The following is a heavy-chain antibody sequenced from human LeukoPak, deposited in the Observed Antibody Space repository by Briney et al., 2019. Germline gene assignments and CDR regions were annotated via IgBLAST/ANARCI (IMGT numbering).Heavy chain of an antibody. D-gene: IGHD3-3*01. CDR2: IIPIFGTA. J-gene: IGHJ6*02. CDR1: GGTFSSYA. Sequence: GSSVKVSCKASGGTFSSYAISWVRQAPGQGLEWMGGIIPIFGTANYAQKFQGRVTITADESTSTAYMELSSLRSEDTAVYYCARELLGFSEWVGTGYYYYGMDVWGQGTTVTVSS. V-gene: IGHV1-69*01. CDR3: ARELLGFSEWVGTGYYYYGMDV.